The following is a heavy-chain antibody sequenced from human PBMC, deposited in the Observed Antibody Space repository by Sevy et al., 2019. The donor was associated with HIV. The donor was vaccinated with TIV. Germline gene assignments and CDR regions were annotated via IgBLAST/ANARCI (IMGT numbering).Heavy chain of an antibody. CDR3: VREKLDSGSGKYYSATAFDI. Sequence: ASVKVSCKTSGYTFTGYYMHWVRQAPGQGLEWMGWINPNTGGTNYEQNFQGRVTLTRDTSISTAYMELSSLRSDDTALYYCVREKLDSGSGKYYSATAFDIWGQGTTVTVSS. CDR2: INPNTGGT. V-gene: IGHV1-2*02. CDR1: GYTFTGYY. J-gene: IGHJ3*02. D-gene: IGHD3-10*01.